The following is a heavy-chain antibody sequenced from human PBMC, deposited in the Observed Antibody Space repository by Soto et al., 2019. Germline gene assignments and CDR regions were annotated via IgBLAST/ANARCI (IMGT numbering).Heavy chain of an antibody. CDR3: ARVEAASQYYYYYGMDV. CDR2: IYPGDSAI. J-gene: IGHJ6*02. CDR1: GYSFTSFW. V-gene: IGHV5-51*01. D-gene: IGHD6-13*01. Sequence: PGESLKISCKGSGYSFTSFWIGWVRQMPGKGLEWMGIIYPGDSAIRYSPSFQGQVTISADKSISTAYLQWSSLKASDTAMYYCARVEAASQYYYYYGMDVWGQGTTVTV.